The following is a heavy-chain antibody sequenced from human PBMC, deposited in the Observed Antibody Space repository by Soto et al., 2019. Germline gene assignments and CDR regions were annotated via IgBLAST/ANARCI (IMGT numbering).Heavy chain of an antibody. V-gene: IGHV1-46*01. J-gene: IGHJ6*02. CDR3: AILYSSGLFHFIGPEQYYRMDV. CDR1: GYTCTSCY. Sequence: ASLRVSCQASGYTCTSCYMHWVRQAPGQGLEWMGIINPSGGSTSYAQKFQGRVTMTRDTSTSTVYMELSSLRSEDTAVYYCAILYSSGLFHFIGPEQYYRMDVWGQGTSVTV. CDR2: INPSGGST. D-gene: IGHD6-19*01.